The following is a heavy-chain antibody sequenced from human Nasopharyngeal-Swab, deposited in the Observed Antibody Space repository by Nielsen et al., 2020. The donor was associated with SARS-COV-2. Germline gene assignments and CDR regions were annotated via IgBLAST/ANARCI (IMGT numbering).Heavy chain of an antibody. CDR2: IKSDGSST. J-gene: IGHJ3*02. D-gene: IGHD1-26*01. CDR3: ARSILSGSYYYAFDI. V-gene: IGHV3-74*01. CDR1: GFTFSSYW. Sequence: GESLKISCAASGFTFSSYWMHWARQAPGKGLVWVSRIKSDGSSTNYADSVKGRFTISRDNAKNTLYLQMNSLRAEDTAVYYCARSILSGSYYYAFDIWGQGTMVTVSS.